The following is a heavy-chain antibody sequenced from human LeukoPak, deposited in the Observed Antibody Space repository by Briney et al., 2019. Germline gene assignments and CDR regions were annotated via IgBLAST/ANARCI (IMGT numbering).Heavy chain of an antibody. Sequence: PSETLSLTCTVSGGSISSGGYYWSWIRQHPGQGLEWIGYIYYSGSTYYNPSLKSRVTISVDTSKNQFSLRLSSVTAADTAVYYCASAPDQEVLDPWGQGTLVTVSS. CDR2: IYYSGST. V-gene: IGHV4-31*03. CDR1: GGSISSGGYY. J-gene: IGHJ5*02. CDR3: ASAPDQEVLDP.